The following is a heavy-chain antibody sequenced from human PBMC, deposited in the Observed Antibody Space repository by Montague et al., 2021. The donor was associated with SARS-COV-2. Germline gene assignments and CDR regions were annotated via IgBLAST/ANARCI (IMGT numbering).Heavy chain of an antibody. D-gene: IGHD2-2*02. CDR3: ARLGGGVVPAPILGVGPYYSYFYMDV. CDR2: INHSGSA. CDR1: GGSFSGYY. J-gene: IGHJ6*03. Sequence: SETLSLTCAVYGGSFSGYYWNWIRQPPGKGLEWIGEINHSGSAKYNPSLKRRVTISVDTSKNQFSLKLNSVTAADTAVYYCARLGGGVVPAPILGVGPYYSYFYMDVWGKGATVTVSS. V-gene: IGHV4-34*01.